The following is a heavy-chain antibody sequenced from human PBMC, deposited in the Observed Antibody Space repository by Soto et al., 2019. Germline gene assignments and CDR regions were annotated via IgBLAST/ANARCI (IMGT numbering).Heavy chain of an antibody. CDR3: ARDRPPGSGYDYVSWFDP. D-gene: IGHD5-12*01. CDR1: GSTFTSYY. V-gene: IGHV1-46*03. CDR2: INPSGGST. J-gene: IGHJ5*02. Sequence: GASVTVSCKASGSTFTSYYMHWVRQAPGQGLEWMGIINPSGGSTSYAQKFQGRVTMTRDTSTSTVYMELSSLRSEDTAVYYCARDRPPGSGYDYVSWFDPWGQGTLVTVSS.